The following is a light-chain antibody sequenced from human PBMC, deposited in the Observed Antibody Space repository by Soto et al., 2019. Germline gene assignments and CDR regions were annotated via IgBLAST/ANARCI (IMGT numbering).Light chain of an antibody. CDR1: QSVSSN. Sequence: EIVLTQSPGTLSLSPGERATLSCRASQSVSSNLAWYQQKPGQAPRLLIYGASTRATGIPARFSGSGSGTEFTLTISSLQSEDFAVYYCQQYNSWPPGAFGQGDQGGYQ. V-gene: IGKV3-15*01. J-gene: IGKJ1*01. CDR3: QQYNSWPPGA. CDR2: GAS.